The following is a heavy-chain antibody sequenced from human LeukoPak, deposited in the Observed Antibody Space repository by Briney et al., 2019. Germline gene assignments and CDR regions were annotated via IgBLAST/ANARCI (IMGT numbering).Heavy chain of an antibody. CDR3: ARWVVGAKGAFDY. CDR1: GGSISSGDYY. CDR2: IYYSGST. Sequence: SETLSLTCSVSGGSISSGDYYWSWIRQPPGKGLEWIGYIYYSGSTYYNPSLKSRVTISVDTSKNQFSLKLSSVTAADTAVYYCARWVVGAKGAFDYWGQGTLVTVSS. D-gene: IGHD1-26*01. V-gene: IGHV4-30-4*08. J-gene: IGHJ4*02.